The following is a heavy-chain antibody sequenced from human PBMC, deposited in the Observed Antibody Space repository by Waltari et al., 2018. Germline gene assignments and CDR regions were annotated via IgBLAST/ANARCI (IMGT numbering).Heavy chain of an antibody. CDR2: LYYGGGSYYSGLP. Sequence: QLQLQESGPGLVQPSETLSLTCTVSGGYIRRSNFYWGWIRQTPGKELEWIGNLYYGGGSYYSGLPYYFPCLNGRGTVSGYTSKNQFSVVLSSVTAADTAVYYCARHWKKSGYRFDPWGQGTLVTVSS. V-gene: IGHV4-39*01. D-gene: IGHD5-12*01. J-gene: IGHJ5*02. CDR3: ARHWKKSGYRFDP. CDR1: GGYIRRSNFY.